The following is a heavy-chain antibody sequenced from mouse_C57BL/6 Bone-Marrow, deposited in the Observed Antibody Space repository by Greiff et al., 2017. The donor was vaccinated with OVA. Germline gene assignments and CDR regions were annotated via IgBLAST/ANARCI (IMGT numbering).Heavy chain of an antibody. CDR2: IDPSASYT. CDR1: GYTFTSYW. J-gene: IGHJ1*03. V-gene: IGHV1-69*01. Sequence: VQLQQSGAELVMPGASVKLSCKASGYTFTSYWMHWVQQRPGQGLEWIGEIDPSASYTNYNQKFKGKSTLTVDKSSSTAYMQLSSLTADDSAVYYCARTIYYYGSSYWYFDGWGTGTTVTVSS. D-gene: IGHD1-1*01. CDR3: ARTIYYYGSSYWYFDG.